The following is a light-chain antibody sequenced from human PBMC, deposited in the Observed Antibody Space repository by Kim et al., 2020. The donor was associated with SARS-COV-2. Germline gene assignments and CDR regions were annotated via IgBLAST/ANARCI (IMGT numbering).Light chain of an antibody. CDR2: AAS. CDR1: QGISNY. J-gene: IGKJ3*01. CDR3: KKYNSAPRT. Sequence: ASVEERVTITGRARQGISNYLAWYQQKPGKVPELLIYAASALQSGVQTRFSGSGSGTDFTLTISSLQPEDGASNYGKKYNSAPRTFGPGSKVDIK. V-gene: IGKV1-27*01.